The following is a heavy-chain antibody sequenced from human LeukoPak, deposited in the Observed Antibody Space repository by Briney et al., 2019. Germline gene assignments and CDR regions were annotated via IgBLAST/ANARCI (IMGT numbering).Heavy chain of an antibody. CDR3: AKQLVGATNPSDY. CDR2: ISGSGGST. J-gene: IGHJ4*02. Sequence: GGSLRLSCAASGFTFSSYGMSWVRQAPGKGLEWVSAISGSGGSTYYADSVKGRFTISRDNSKNTLYLQMNSLRAEDTAVYYCAKQLVGATNPSDYWGQGTLVTVSS. V-gene: IGHV3-23*01. D-gene: IGHD1-26*01. CDR1: GFTFSSYG.